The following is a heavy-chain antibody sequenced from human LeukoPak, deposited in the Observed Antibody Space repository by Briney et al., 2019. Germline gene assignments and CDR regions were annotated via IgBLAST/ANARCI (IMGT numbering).Heavy chain of an antibody. CDR1: GGSISSYY. Sequence: PSETLSLTCTVSGGSISSYYWSWIRQPPGKGLEWIGYIYYSGSTNYNPSLKSRVTISVDTSKNQFSLKLSSVTAADTAVYYCARLLRFTWKPYYFDHWGQGTLVTVSS. CDR2: IYYSGST. V-gene: IGHV4-59*08. CDR3: ARLLRFTWKPYYFDH. J-gene: IGHJ4*02. D-gene: IGHD1-1*01.